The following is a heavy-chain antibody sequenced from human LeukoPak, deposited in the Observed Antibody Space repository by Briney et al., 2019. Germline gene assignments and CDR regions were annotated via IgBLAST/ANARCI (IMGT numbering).Heavy chain of an antibody. J-gene: IGHJ4*02. CDR3: ARETSSSTWGFDY. CDR1: GDSVSSNSAA. Sequence: SQTLSLTCAISGDSVSSNSAAWNWIRQSPSRGLEWPGRTFYRSKWYNDYEVSVKSRITINPDTSKNHFSLQLSSVTPEDTAMYYCARETSSSTWGFDYWGQGTLVTVSS. D-gene: IGHD6-6*01. V-gene: IGHV6-1*01. CDR2: TFYRSKWYN.